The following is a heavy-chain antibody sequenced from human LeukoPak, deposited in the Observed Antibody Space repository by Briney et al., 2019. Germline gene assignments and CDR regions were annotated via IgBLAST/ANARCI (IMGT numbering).Heavy chain of an antibody. CDR3: ARAEYDSSLGFGF. V-gene: IGHV3-53*01. CDR1: GFIVSRDY. Sequence: GGSLRLSCAASGFIVSRDYMTWVRQAPGKGLERVSLINSGGRTYYSESVKGRFTISRDNSKNTLYLQMNSLRVDDTAVYFCARAEYDSSLGFGFWGQGPLVTVSP. CDR2: INSGGRT. J-gene: IGHJ4*02. D-gene: IGHD3-22*01.